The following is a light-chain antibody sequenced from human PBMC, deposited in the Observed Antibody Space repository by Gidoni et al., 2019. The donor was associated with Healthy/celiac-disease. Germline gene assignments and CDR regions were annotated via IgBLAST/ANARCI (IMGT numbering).Light chain of an antibody. CDR2: GNS. CDR3: QSYDSSLGGRV. J-gene: IGLJ2*01. Sequence: QRVTISCTGSSSNIGAGYDVHWYQQLPGTAPKLLIYGNSNRPSGVPDRFSGSKSGTSASLAITGLLAEDEADYYCQSYDSSLGGRVFGGGTKLTVL. CDR1: SSNIGAGYD. V-gene: IGLV1-40*01.